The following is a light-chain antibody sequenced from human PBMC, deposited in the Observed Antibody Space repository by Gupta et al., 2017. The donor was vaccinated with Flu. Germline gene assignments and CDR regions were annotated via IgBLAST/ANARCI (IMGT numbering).Light chain of an antibody. CDR1: ALANHY. CDR2: KDS. CDR3: QSTDSSGTYV. V-gene: IGLV3-25*02. Sequence: SYELPQPPSVSVSPGQTARITCSGDALANHYVYWFQRKAGQAPIMVIYKDSERPPGIPGRFSGSSAGTTVTLTISGVQAEEEADYYCQSTDSSGTYVFGTGTTVTVL. J-gene: IGLJ1*01.